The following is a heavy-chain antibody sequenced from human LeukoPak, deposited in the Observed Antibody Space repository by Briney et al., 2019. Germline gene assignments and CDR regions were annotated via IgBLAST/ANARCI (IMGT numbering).Heavy chain of an antibody. D-gene: IGHD2-2*01. CDR2: ISAYNGNT. CDR1: GYTFTSYG. V-gene: IGHV1-18*01. Sequence: ASVKVSCKASGYTFTSYGINWVRQAPGQGLEWMGCISAYNGNTNYAQKLQGRVTMTTDTSTSTAYMELRSLRSDDTAVYFCAIRWRCSSTSCYDSYYYYGMDVWGPGTTVTVSS. CDR3: AIRWRCSSTSCYDSYYYYGMDV. J-gene: IGHJ6*02.